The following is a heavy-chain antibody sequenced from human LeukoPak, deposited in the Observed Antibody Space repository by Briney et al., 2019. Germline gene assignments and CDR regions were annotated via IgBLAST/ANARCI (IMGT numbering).Heavy chain of an antibody. Sequence: ASVKVSCKASGYTFTGYYMHWVRQAPGQGLEWMGIINPSGGSTSYAQKFQGRVTMTRDMSTSTVYMELSSLRSEDTAVYYCARVEVRGVIDFGFDYWGQGTLVTVSS. CDR3: ARVEVRGVIDFGFDY. D-gene: IGHD3-10*01. J-gene: IGHJ4*02. CDR1: GYTFTGYY. CDR2: INPSGGST. V-gene: IGHV1-46*01.